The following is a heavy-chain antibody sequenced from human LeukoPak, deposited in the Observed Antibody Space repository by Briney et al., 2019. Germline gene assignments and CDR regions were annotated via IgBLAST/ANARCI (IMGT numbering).Heavy chain of an antibody. CDR3: ARDGEYYYDSSGYSFFDY. CDR2: IDPNSGGT. CDR1: GYTFTGYY. J-gene: IGHJ4*02. D-gene: IGHD3-22*01. V-gene: IGHV1-2*02. Sequence: GASVKVSCKASGYTFTGYYMHWVRQAPGQGLEWMGWIDPNSGGTNYAQKFQGRVTMTRDTSISTAYMELSRLRSDDTAVYYCARDGEYYYDSSGYSFFDYWGQGTLVTVSS.